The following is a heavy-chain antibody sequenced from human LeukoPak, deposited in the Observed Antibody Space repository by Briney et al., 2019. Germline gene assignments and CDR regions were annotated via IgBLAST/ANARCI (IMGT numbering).Heavy chain of an antibody. CDR2: IKSDGTFI. V-gene: IGHV3-74*01. CDR1: GFTFSRYW. D-gene: IGHD3-22*01. J-gene: IGHJ4*02. CDR3: AREGYFDSSGYDFGY. Sequence: GGSLRLSCEASGFTFSRYWMYWVRQAPGKGLEWVSRIKSDGTFISYAESVRGRFTISRDNAKNTLFLEMNSLRVDDTAVYYCAREGYFDSSGYDFGYWGQGTLVTVSS.